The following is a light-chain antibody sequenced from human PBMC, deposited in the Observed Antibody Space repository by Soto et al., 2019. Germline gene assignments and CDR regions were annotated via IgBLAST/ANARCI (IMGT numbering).Light chain of an antibody. CDR3: SSYTRSTTLG. CDR2: EVS. V-gene: IGLV2-14*01. J-gene: IGLJ2*01. Sequence: QSVLTQPASVSGSPGQSISISCTGTSSDVGYYDYVSWYQQHPGKAPKLLIYEVSKRPSGASDRFSGSKSGNTASLTISGLQAEDEAVYYCSSYTRSTTLGFGGGTKVTVL. CDR1: SSDVGYYDY.